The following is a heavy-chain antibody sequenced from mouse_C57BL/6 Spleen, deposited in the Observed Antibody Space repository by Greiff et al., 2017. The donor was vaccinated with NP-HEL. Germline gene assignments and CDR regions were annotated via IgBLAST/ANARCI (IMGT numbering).Heavy chain of an antibody. V-gene: IGHV6-3*01. D-gene: IGHD4-1*01. Sequence: EVMLVESGGGLVQPGGSMKLSCVASGFTFSNYWMNWVRQSPEKGLEWVAQIRLKSDNYATHYAESVKGRFTISRDDSKSSVYLQMNNLRAEDTGIDYCTRLGRGEGYFDYWGQGTTLTVSS. CDR2: IRLKSDNYAT. J-gene: IGHJ2*01. CDR1: GFTFSNYW. CDR3: TRLGRGEGYFDY.